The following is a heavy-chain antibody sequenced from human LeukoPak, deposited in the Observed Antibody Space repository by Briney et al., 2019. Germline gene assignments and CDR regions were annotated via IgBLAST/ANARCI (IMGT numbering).Heavy chain of an antibody. D-gene: IGHD2-2*02. CDR3: ARSYKADY. CDR1: GFTFSSYW. Sequence: GGSLRLSCAASGFTFSSYWMHWVRQAPGKGLVWVSRIKSDGSSTNYADSVKGRFTISRDNAKNTLYLQMNSLRAEDTAVYYCARSYKADYWSQGTLVTASS. J-gene: IGHJ4*02. V-gene: IGHV3-74*01. CDR2: IKSDGSST.